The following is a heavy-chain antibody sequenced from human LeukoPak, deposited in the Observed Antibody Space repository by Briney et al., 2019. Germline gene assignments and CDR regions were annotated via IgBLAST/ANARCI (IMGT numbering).Heavy chain of an antibody. J-gene: IGHJ4*02. CDR2: ISGSGGST. Sequence: GGSLRLSCAASGFTFSHFWMSWVRQAPGKGLEWVSAISGSGGSTYYADSVKGRFTISRDNSKNTLYLQMNSLRAEDTAVYYCAKVRKSGWYLDYWGQGTLVTVSS. CDR1: GFTFSHFW. CDR3: AKVRKSGWYLDY. V-gene: IGHV3-23*01. D-gene: IGHD6-19*01.